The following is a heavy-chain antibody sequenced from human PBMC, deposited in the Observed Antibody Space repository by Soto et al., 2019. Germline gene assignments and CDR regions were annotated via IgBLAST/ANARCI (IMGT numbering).Heavy chain of an antibody. CDR1: GGSISSYY. CDR3: ARGTLTSYFDY. Sequence: SETLSLTCTVSGGSISSYYWSWIRQPPGKGLEWIGYFYYSGSTNYNPSLKSRVTLSVYTSKNQFSLKLNSVTAADTAVYYCARGTLTSYFDYWGQGTLVTVS. CDR2: FYYSGST. V-gene: IGHV4-59*01. J-gene: IGHJ4*02.